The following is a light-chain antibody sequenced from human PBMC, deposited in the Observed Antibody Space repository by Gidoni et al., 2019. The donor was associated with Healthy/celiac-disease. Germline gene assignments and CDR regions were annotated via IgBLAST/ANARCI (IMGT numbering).Light chain of an antibody. CDR2: QDS. Sequence: SYELNQPPSVSASPGQTASITCAGDKLGDKYAFWYQQKPGQSPVLVIYQDSKRPSGIPERFSGSNSGNTATLTISGTQAMDEADYYCQAWDSSTYVFGTGTKVTVL. CDR1: KLGDKY. CDR3: QAWDSSTYV. J-gene: IGLJ1*01. V-gene: IGLV3-1*01.